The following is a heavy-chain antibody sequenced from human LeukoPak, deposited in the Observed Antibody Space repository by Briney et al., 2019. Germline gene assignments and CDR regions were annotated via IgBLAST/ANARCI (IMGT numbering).Heavy chain of an antibody. J-gene: IGHJ4*02. D-gene: IGHD3-3*01. CDR2: ISGYNGNT. CDR3: ARGPSITIFGAANDY. CDR1: GYTFTSYG. V-gene: IGHV1-18*01. Sequence: GASVKVSCKASGYTFTSYGISWVRQAPGQGLEWMGWISGYNGNTNYAQKVKGRVTMTIDKSTSTAYMELRSLRSDDTAVYYCARGPSITIFGAANDYWGQGTLVTVSS.